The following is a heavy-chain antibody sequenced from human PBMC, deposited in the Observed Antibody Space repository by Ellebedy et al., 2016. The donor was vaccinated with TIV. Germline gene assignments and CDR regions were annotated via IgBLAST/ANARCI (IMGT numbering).Heavy chain of an antibody. D-gene: IGHD3-9*01. V-gene: IGHV3-7*01. Sequence: PGGSLRLSCVASGFTFSDYWMTWVRQAAGKGLEWVARISQDATEEYYVDSVKGRFSISRDNAKKSLYLQMNSLRAEDTAVYYCAREAIYFDWQSDYYFDLWGQGSLVTVSS. CDR2: ISQDATEE. CDR3: AREAIYFDWQSDYYFDL. J-gene: IGHJ4*02. CDR1: GFTFSDYW.